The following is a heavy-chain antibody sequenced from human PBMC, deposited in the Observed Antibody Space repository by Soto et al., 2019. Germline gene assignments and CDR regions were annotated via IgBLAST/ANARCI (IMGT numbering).Heavy chain of an antibody. Sequence: QVQLVESGGGVVQPGRSLRLSCAASGFTFSSYGMHWVRQAPGKGLEWVAVISYDGSNKYYADSVKGRFTISRDNSKNTLYLQMNSLRAEDTAVYYCAKELYSGYDWLGFSDYGMDVWGQGTTVTVSS. CDR2: ISYDGSNK. J-gene: IGHJ6*02. CDR3: AKELYSGYDWLGFSDYGMDV. CDR1: GFTFSSYG. V-gene: IGHV3-30*18. D-gene: IGHD5-12*01.